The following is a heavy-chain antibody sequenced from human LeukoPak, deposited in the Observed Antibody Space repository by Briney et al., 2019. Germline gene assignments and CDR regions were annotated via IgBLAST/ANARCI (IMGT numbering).Heavy chain of an antibody. J-gene: IGHJ6*03. CDR1: SGSIRGYQ. Sequence: PSETLSLTCTVSSGSIRGYQWSWIRQPPGKGLEWIGYIYYSGSTNYNPSLKSRVTISVDTSKNQFSLKLSSVTAADTAVYYCARENYYYYMDVWGKGTTVTVSS. CDR2: IYYSGST. V-gene: IGHV4-59*01. CDR3: ARENYYYYMDV.